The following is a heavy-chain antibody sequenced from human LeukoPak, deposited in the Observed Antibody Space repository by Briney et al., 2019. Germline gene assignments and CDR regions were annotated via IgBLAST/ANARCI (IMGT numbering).Heavy chain of an antibody. J-gene: IGHJ4*02. CDR3: AKVLRTYYYDSSPLDY. CDR2: ISSTSSTV. CDR1: GFTFSYYG. Sequence: PGGSLRLSCVVSGFTFSYYGMNWVRQAPGKGLEWVSYISSTSSTVNYADSVKGRFTISRDNSKNTLYLQMNSLRAEDTAVYYCAKVLRTYYYDSSPLDYWGQGTLVTVSS. V-gene: IGHV3-48*01. D-gene: IGHD3-22*01.